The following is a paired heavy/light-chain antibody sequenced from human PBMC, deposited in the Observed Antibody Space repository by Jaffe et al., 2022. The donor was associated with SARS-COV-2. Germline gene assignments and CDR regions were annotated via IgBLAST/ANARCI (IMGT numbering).Heavy chain of an antibody. D-gene: IGHD2-15*01. Sequence: EVQLVESGGGLVQPGGSLRLSCAASGFTFSSYWMHWVRQAPGKGLVWVSRIGSDGDSISYADSVKGRFTISRDNAKNTLYLQMNSLRAEDSAVYYCARSFVRDCSGSSCYPFDYWGQGTLVTVSS. V-gene: IGHV3-74*01. CDR2: IGSDGDSI. J-gene: IGHJ4*02. CDR1: GFTFSSYW. CDR3: ARSFVRDCSGSSCYPFDY.
Light chain of an antibody. CDR1: SSDVGGYKY. J-gene: IGLJ3*02. CDR2: DVT. V-gene: IGLV2-14*01. Sequence: QSALTQPASVSGSPGQSITISCTGTSSDVGGYKYVSWYQQHPGKAPKLMIYDVTSRPSGVSNRFSGSKSGNTASLTISGLQAEDEADYYCCSYTTSSTWVFGGGTKLTVL. CDR3: CSYTTSSTWV.